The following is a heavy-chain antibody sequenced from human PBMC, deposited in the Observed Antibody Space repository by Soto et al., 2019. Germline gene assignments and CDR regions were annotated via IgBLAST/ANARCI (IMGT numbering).Heavy chain of an antibody. CDR3: ARFNAWIFTYDY. V-gene: IGHV1-3*01. D-gene: IGHD3-3*01. CDR2: INAGNGNT. Sequence: ASVKVSCKASGYTFTSYAMHWVRQAPGQRLEWMGWINAGNGNTKYSQKSQGRVTITRDTSASTAYMELSSLRSEDTAVYYCARFNAWIFTYDYWGQGTLVTVSS. CDR1: GYTFTSYA. J-gene: IGHJ4*02.